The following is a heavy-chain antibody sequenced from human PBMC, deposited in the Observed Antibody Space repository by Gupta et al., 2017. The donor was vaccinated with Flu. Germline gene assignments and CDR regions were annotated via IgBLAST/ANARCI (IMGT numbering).Heavy chain of an antibody. CDR3: AKGDGYCSSTSCYEGYYYYGMDV. J-gene: IGHJ6*02. CDR2: ISYDGSNK. V-gene: IGHV3-30*18. Sequence: QVQLVESGGGVVQPGRSLRLSCAASGFTFSSYGMHWVRQAPGKGLEWVAVISYDGSNKYYADSVKGRFTISRDNSKNTLYLQMNSLRAEDTAVYYCAKGDGYCSSTSCYEGYYYYGMDVWGQGTTVTVSS. CDR1: GFTFSSYG. D-gene: IGHD2-2*01.